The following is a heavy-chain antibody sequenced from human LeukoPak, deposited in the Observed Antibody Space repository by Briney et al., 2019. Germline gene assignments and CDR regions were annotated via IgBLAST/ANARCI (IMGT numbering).Heavy chain of an antibody. J-gene: IGHJ3*02. Sequence: PGGSLRLSCPASAFTFSNYVMSWVRQAPGKGLEWVSTISASGERTYHADSVRGRFTISRDNSKNTLHLQMNSLRADDTAVYYCAKARPGTMTFDAFDIWGQGTVVTVSS. D-gene: IGHD3-22*01. CDR2: ISASGERT. CDR3: AKARPGTMTFDAFDI. CDR1: AFTFSNYV. V-gene: IGHV3-23*01.